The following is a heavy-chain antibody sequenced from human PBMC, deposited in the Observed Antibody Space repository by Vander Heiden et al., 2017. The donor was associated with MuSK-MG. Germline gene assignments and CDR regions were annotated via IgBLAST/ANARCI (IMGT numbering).Heavy chain of an antibody. V-gene: IGHV2-5*02. CDR1: GLSLRTSGAG. CDR2: INWDGDK. CDR3: ARQVVPQSRWFYP. D-gene: IGHD2-2*01. Sequence: QITLKESGPTLVNPTQTLTLTCTVSGLSLRTSGAGVGWIRQPPGKALEWLALINWDGDKRYSPYLKSRLSITKDTSKNQVVLTMTNLDPVDTATYYCARQVVPQSRWFYPWGQGTMVTVSS. J-gene: IGHJ5*02.